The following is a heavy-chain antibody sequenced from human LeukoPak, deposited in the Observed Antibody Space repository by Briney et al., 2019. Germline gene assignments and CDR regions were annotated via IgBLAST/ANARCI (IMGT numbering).Heavy chain of an antibody. CDR3: ARVGTYCSSTSCYFDY. CDR1: GYTFTGYY. CDR2: INPNSGGT. V-gene: IGHV1-2*04. D-gene: IGHD2-2*01. Sequence: ASVKVSCKASGYTFTGYYMHWVRQAPGQGLEWMGWINPNSGGTNYAQKFQAWVTMTRDTSISTAYMELSRLRSDDTVVYYCARVGTYCSSTSCYFDYWGQGTLVTVSS. J-gene: IGHJ4*02.